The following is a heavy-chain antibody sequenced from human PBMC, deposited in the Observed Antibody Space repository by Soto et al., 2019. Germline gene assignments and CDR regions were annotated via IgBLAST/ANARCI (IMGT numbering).Heavy chain of an antibody. V-gene: IGHV1-46*01. J-gene: IGHJ4*02. CDR1: GYTFTNYF. CDR2: INPGDRST. Sequence: ASVKVSCKASGYTFTNYFMHWVRQAPGQGLEWMGVINPGDRSTFYTQNFQGRVTMTRDTSTSTVYMELNSLRAEDTAVYYCAKDGVVLMVYAISAMVTPDYWGQGTLVTVSS. CDR3: AKDGVVLMVYAISAMVTPDY. D-gene: IGHD2-8*01.